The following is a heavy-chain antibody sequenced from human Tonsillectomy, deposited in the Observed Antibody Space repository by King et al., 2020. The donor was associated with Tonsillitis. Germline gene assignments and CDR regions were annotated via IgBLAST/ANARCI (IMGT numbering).Heavy chain of an antibody. J-gene: IGHJ4*02. CDR2: IDPSDSST. D-gene: IGHD3-10*01. CDR1: GYSFTSYW. CDR3: AASSYYYGSGSYYPYHF. Sequence: VQLVESGAEVKKPGESLRISCTGSGYSFTSYWINWVRQMPGKGLEWMGRIDPSDSSTNYSPSFQGHVTVSGDKSISTAYLQWSSLKASDTAMYYCAASSYYYGSGSYYPYHFWGQGTLVTVS. V-gene: IGHV5-10-1*03.